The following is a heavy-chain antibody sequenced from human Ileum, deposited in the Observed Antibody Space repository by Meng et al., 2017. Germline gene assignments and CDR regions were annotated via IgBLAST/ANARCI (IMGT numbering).Heavy chain of an antibody. J-gene: IGHJ6*04. CDR3: ARGGNDYYYYGMDV. D-gene: IGHD1-14*01. CDR1: GYTFTSYD. V-gene: IGHV1-8*01. CDR2: MNPNSGNT. Sequence: ASVKVSCKASGYTFTSYDINWVRQATGQGLEWMGWMNPNSGNTGYAQKFQGRVTMTRNTSISTAYMELSSLRSEDTAVYYCARGGNDYYYYGMDVWGKGSTVTVSS.